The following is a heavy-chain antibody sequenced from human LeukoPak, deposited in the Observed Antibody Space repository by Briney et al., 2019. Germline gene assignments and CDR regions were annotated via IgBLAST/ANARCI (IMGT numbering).Heavy chain of an antibody. D-gene: IGHD6-19*01. CDR3: ARDLSKAVAAYAFDI. CDR1: GFTFSSYG. J-gene: IGHJ3*02. Sequence: PGGSLRLSCAASGFTFSSYGMHRVREAPGKGLEWVAVIWYDGSNKYYADSVKGRFTISRDNSKNTLYLQMNSLRAEDTAVYYCARDLSKAVAAYAFDIWGQGTMVTVSS. CDR2: IWYDGSNK. V-gene: IGHV3-33*01.